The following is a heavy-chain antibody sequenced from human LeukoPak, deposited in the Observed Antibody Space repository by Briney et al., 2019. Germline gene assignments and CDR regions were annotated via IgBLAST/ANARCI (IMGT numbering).Heavy chain of an antibody. CDR1: GLPFSSYA. J-gene: IGHJ4*02. CDR2: ISYDGSIE. D-gene: IGHD2-15*01. V-gene: IGHV3-30*18. Sequence: QPGRSLRLSCAASGLPFSSYAMHWVRQAPGKGLEWVALISYDGSIESYADSAKGRFTFSRDNSKNTLYLQVNSLRAEDTAVYYCAKSKFSCIGNNCYSPDYWGQGTLVTVSS. CDR3: AKSKFSCIGNNCYSPDY.